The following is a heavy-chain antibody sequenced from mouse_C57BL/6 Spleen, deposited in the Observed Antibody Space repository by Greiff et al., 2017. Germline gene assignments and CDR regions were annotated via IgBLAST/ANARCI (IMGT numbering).Heavy chain of an antibody. J-gene: IGHJ3*01. CDR2: IYPGDGDT. CDR3: ARGGFYDWFAY. Sequence: QVHVKQSGPELVKPGASVKISCKASGYAFSSSWMNWVKQRPGKGLEWIGRIYPGDGDTNYNEKFKSKATLTVDTSSSTAYMQLSSLTSEDSAVYYCARGGFYDWFAYWGQGTLVTVSA. CDR1: GYAFSSSW. D-gene: IGHD2-12*01. V-gene: IGHV1-82*01.